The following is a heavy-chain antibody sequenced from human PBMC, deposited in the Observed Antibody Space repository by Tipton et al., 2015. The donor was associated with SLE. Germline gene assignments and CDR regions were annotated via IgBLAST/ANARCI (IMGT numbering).Heavy chain of an antibody. CDR3: ARRGWVDAFDI. Sequence: TLSLTCTVSGASLRSKTYYWGWIRQPPGKGLEWIVSLYSSGSTYYNPSLKSPVTMSVGTSRKQFSQRLTSVTAADTAVYYCARRGWVDAFDIWGQGTMVIVSS. V-gene: IGHV4-39*07. J-gene: IGHJ3*02. CDR2: LYSSGST. D-gene: IGHD6-19*01. CDR1: GASLRSKTYY.